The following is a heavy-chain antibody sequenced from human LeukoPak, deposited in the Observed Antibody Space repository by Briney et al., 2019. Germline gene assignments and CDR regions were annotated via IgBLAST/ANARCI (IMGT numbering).Heavy chain of an antibody. CDR2: IYYSGST. CDR1: GGSISSYY. V-gene: IGHV4-59*08. D-gene: IGHD2-15*01. Sequence: SETLSLTCTVSGGSISSYYWSWIRQPPGKGLEWIGYIYYSGSTNYNPSLKSRVTMSVDTSKNQFSLKLSSVTAADTAVYYCARLYRYCSGGSCYGSGRGYYYYGMDVWGQGTTVTVSS. CDR3: ARLYRYCSGGSCYGSGRGYYYYGMDV. J-gene: IGHJ6*02.